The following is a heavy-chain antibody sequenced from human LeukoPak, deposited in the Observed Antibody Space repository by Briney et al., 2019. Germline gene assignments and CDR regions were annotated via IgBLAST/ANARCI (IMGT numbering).Heavy chain of an antibody. J-gene: IGHJ4*02. CDR3: ARYDYYDSSGPSY. CDR1: GFTFSSYA. CDR2: ISSSSSYI. D-gene: IGHD3-22*01. V-gene: IGHV3-21*01. Sequence: GGSLRLSCAASGFTFSSYAMHWVRQAPGKGLEWVSSISSSSSYIYYADSVKGRFTISRDNAKNSLYLQMNSLRAEDTAVYYCARYDYYDSSGPSYWGQGTLVTVSS.